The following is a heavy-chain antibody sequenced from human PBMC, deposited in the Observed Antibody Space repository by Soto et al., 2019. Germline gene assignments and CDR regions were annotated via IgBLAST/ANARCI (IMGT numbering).Heavy chain of an antibody. CDR3: ARGETMVTLDY. D-gene: IGHD4-17*01. V-gene: IGHV4-4*02. J-gene: IGHJ4*02. CDR1: GGSISSSNW. Sequence: QVQLQESGPGLVKPSGTLSLTCAVSGGSISSSNWWSWVRQPPGKGLEWIGEIYHSGSTNYNPSLKRXXTXSXXKSKNQFSLKLSSVTAADTAVYYCARGETMVTLDYWGQGTLVTVSS. CDR2: IYHSGST.